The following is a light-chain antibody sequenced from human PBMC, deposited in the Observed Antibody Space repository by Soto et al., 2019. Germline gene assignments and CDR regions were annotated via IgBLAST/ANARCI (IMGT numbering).Light chain of an antibody. CDR2: DVS. CDR1: SSDVGGYNY. Sequence: QSVLTQPASVSGSPGQSITISCTGTSSDVGGYNYVSWYQQHPGKAPKLMIYDVSNRPSGVSNRFSGSKSGNTASLTISGLQAEDEADYYCSSYTSSIILRVVGTSTNVTVL. CDR3: SSYTSSIILRV. V-gene: IGLV2-14*01. J-gene: IGLJ1*01.